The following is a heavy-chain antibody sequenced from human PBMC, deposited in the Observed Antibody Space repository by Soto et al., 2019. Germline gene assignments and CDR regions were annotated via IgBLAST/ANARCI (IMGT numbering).Heavy chain of an antibody. CDR2: IIDSGGST. V-gene: IGHV3-23*01. J-gene: IGHJ6*02. Sequence: GGSLRLSCAASGFTFSSCAMGWVRQAPGKGLEWVSDIIDSGGSTYYVDSVKGRFTISRDNSKSTLYLQMNSLRAEDTALYYCAKGRRYFYYLGVEGWGQGTTVTVSS. CDR1: GFTFSSCA. CDR3: AKGRRYFYYLGVEG.